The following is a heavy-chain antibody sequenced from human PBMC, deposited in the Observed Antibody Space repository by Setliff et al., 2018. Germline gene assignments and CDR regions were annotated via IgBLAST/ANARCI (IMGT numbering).Heavy chain of an antibody. V-gene: IGHV4-34*01. CDR3: ARGRIAAALYYFDY. J-gene: IGHJ4*02. CDR2: INHSGST. Sequence: SETLSLTCAVYGGSFSGYYWSWIRQPPGKGLEWIGEINHSGSTNYNPSLKSRVTISVDTSKNQFSLKLSSVTAADTAVYYCARGRIAAALYYFDYWGQGTLVTASS. D-gene: IGHD6-13*01. CDR1: GGSFSGYY.